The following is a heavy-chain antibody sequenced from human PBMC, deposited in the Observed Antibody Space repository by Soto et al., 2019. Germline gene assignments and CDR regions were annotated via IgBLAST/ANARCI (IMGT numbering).Heavy chain of an antibody. V-gene: IGHV4-31*03. Sequence: PSETLSLTCTVSGGSLSSGAYYWSWIRQHPGKGLEWIGYIYYSGSTYYNPSLESRVTLSVDTSTKQFSLKVSSVTAADTAVYYFARANYFESSDPFAYWAPGTLVPVS. D-gene: IGHD3-22*01. CDR1: GGSLSSGAYY. CDR2: IYYSGST. J-gene: IGHJ4*02. CDR3: ARANYFESSDPFAY.